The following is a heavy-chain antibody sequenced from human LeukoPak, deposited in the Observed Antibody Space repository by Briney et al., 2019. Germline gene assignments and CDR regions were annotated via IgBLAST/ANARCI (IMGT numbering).Heavy chain of an antibody. CDR1: GGSFSGYY. V-gene: IGHV4-34*01. Sequence: SETLSLTCAVYGGSFSGYYWSWIRQPPGKGREWIGEIGHSGDTKYNASLKSRVSLSVATSKNQISLKMNFVTATDTALYYCARGHLRTGTREFDSWGQGTLVIVSS. D-gene: IGHD1-7*01. CDR2: IGHSGDT. CDR3: ARGHLRTGTREFDS. J-gene: IGHJ4*02.